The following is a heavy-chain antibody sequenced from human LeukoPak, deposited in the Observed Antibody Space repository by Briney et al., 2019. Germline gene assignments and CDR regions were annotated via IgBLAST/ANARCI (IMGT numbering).Heavy chain of an antibody. D-gene: IGHD5-18*01. CDR2: MNPNSGNT. V-gene: IGHV1-8*01. CDR3: ARGDRTAMVTPLPPD. CDR1: GYTFTSYD. J-gene: IGHJ4*02. Sequence: GASVKVSCKASGYTFTSYDINWVRQATGQGLEWMGWMNPNSGNTGYAQKFQGRVTMTRNTSISTAYMELSSLRSEDTAVYYCARGDRTAMVTPLPPDWGQGTLVTVSS.